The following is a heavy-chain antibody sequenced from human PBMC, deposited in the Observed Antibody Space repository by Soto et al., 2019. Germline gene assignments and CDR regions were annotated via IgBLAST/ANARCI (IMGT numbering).Heavy chain of an antibody. Sequence: PSETLSLTCTVSGGSISSSSYYWGWIRQPPGKGLEWIGSIYYNGSTYYNPSLKSRVSISVDTSKNQFSLKVTSVIAADTAVYYCAREAVTTIFNYYYYYGMDVWGQGTTVTVSS. CDR1: GGSISSSSYY. CDR2: IYYNGST. V-gene: IGHV4-39*07. D-gene: IGHD3-3*01. CDR3: AREAVTTIFNYYYYYGMDV. J-gene: IGHJ6*02.